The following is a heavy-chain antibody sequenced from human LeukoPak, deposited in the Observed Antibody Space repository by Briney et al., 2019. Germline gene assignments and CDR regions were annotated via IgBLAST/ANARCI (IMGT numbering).Heavy chain of an antibody. CDR3: ARLSHSGSGSYSIHVEY. D-gene: IGHD3-10*01. V-gene: IGHV4-59*08. J-gene: IGHJ4*02. Sequence: SETLSLTCTGSGGSISSYYWSWVRQPPGKGLDWIGSMFNSGSTNYNPSLKSRVTMSVATSKHQFSLKLSSVTAADTAVYYCARLSHSGSGSYSIHVEYWGQGTLVTVSS. CDR1: GGSISSYY. CDR2: MFNSGST.